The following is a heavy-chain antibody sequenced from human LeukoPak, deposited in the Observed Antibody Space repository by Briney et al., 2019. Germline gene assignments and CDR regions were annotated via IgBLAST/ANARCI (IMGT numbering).Heavy chain of an antibody. J-gene: IGHJ4*02. CDR3: ATAVTMVRGVREIDY. CDR2: ISAYNGNT. Sequence: ASVKVSCKASGYTFTSYGITWVRQAPGQGLEWMAWISAYNGNTHYAQNIQGRVTMTTDTSTSTAYMELRSLRSDDTAVYYCATAVTMVRGVREIDYWGQGTLVTVSS. V-gene: IGHV1-18*01. CDR1: GYTFTSYG. D-gene: IGHD3-10*01.